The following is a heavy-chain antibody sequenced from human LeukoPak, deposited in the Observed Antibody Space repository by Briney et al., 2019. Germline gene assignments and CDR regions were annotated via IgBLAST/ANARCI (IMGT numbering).Heavy chain of an antibody. D-gene: IGHD4-17*01. V-gene: IGHV3-53*01. Sequence: GGSLRLSCAASGFTVSGNYMSWVRQAPGKGLEWVSVIYSGGDTYSADSVKGRFTISRDNSKNTVYLQMNSLRAEDTAVYYWAREGGGDYGDYLRYWGQGTLVTVSS. CDR1: GFTVSGNY. CDR2: IYSGGDT. CDR3: AREGGGDYGDYLRY. J-gene: IGHJ4*02.